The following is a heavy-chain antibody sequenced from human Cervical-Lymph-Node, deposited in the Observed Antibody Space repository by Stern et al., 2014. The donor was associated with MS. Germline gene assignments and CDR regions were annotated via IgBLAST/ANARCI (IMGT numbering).Heavy chain of an antibody. CDR1: GYTFTSYD. Sequence: VPLEQSGAEVKKPGASVTVSCKASGYTFTSYDMNWVRQATGPGLEWMGWMNPNSGNTGYAQKFQGRVTMTRNTSISTAYMELSSLRSEDTAVYYCARGLEELLWFVELSRFGWGIDVWGQGTTVTVSS. CDR2: MNPNSGNT. CDR3: ARGLEELLWFVELSRFGWGIDV. D-gene: IGHD3-10*01. V-gene: IGHV1-8*01. J-gene: IGHJ6*02.